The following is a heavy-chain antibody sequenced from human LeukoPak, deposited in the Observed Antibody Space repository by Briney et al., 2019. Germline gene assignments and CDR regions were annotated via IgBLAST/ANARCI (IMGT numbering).Heavy chain of an antibody. D-gene: IGHD3-10*01. CDR2: IWYDGINK. CDR3: TRDREADY. V-gene: IGHV3-33*01. CDR1: GFTFSNYG. J-gene: IGHJ4*02. Sequence: PGRSLRLSCAASGFTFSNYGMHWVRQAPGKGLEWVAVIWYDGINKYYADSVKGRFTISRHNTKNTLYLQMKCQRAEHTAVYYCTRDREADYWGQGTLVTVSS.